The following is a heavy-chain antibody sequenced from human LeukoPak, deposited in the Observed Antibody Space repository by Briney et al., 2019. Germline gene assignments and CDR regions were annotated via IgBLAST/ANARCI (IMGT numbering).Heavy chain of an antibody. Sequence: SETLSLTCTVSGGSISSSSYYWGWIRQPPGKGLEWIGSIYYSGSTYYNPPLKSRVTISVDTSKNQFSLKLSSVTAADTAVYYCATGPPYYYDSSGYVDYWGQGTLVTVSS. CDR1: GGSISSSSYY. J-gene: IGHJ4*02. CDR3: ATGPPYYYDSSGYVDY. D-gene: IGHD3-22*01. CDR2: IYYSGST. V-gene: IGHV4-39*01.